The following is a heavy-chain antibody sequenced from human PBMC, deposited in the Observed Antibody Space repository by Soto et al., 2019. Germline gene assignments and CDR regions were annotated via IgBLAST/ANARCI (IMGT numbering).Heavy chain of an antibody. J-gene: IGHJ4*02. CDR2: ISGSGGST. Sequence: GGSLRLSCAASGFTFSSYAMSWVRQAPGKGLEWVSAISGSGGSTYYADSVKGRFTISRDNSKNTLYLQMNSLRAEDTAVYYCAKAALLGPPGYSSGWYLGRVSFDYWGQGTLVTVSS. V-gene: IGHV3-23*01. D-gene: IGHD6-19*01. CDR3: AKAALLGPPGYSSGWYLGRVSFDY. CDR1: GFTFSSYA.